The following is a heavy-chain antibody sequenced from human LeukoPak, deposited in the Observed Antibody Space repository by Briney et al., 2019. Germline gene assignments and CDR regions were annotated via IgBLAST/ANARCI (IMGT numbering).Heavy chain of an antibody. J-gene: IGHJ4*02. CDR1: GYSLNTGYY. Sequence: PSETLSLTCTVSGYSLNTGYYWGWIRQPPGKGLEWIGNIYHSGDTYYSPSLKSRVTISVDTSKNQFSLKLNSVTAADTDVYYCASVVPLRYRIHYWGQGTLVPVSS. CDR2: IYHSGDT. D-gene: IGHD2-15*01. CDR3: ASVVPLRYRIHY. V-gene: IGHV4-38-2*02.